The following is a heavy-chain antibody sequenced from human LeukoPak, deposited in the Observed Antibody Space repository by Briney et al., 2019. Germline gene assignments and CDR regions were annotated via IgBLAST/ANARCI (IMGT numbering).Heavy chain of an antibody. V-gene: IGHV4-30-4*01. J-gene: IGHJ4*02. CDR1: GGSISSGDHY. Sequence: SQTLSLTCTVSGGSISSGDHYWSWIRQPPGKGLEWIGYIYYSGSTYYNPSLQSRVIISVDTSKNQFSLKLTSVTAADTAVYYCARALYSMTTVTTEYWFDYWGQGTLVTVSS. CDR3: ARALYSMTTVTTEYWFDY. CDR2: IYYSGST. D-gene: IGHD4-17*01.